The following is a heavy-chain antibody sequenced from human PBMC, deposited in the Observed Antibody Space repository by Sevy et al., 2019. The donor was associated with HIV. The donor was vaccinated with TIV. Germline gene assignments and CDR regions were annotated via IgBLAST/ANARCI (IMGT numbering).Heavy chain of an antibody. CDR2: MSPKSGST. D-gene: IGHD3-3*01. J-gene: IGHJ6*02. CDR3: ASGGSGDVWNCGYYYYGLDV. V-gene: IGHV1-8*02. Sequence: ASVKVSCKASGDTFSTYDINWVRQAPGQGLEWMGWMSPKSGSTGFAQKFQDRLTMTRDTSINTAYMEVSRLKSEDTAVYYCASGGSGDVWNCGYYYYGLDVWGQGTTVTVSS. CDR1: GDTFSTYD.